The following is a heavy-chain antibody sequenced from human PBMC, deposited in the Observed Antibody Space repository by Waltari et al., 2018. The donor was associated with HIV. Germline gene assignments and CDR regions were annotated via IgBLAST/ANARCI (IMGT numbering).Heavy chain of an antibody. J-gene: IGHJ4*02. CDR3: AGPGYSSSWYDY. D-gene: IGHD6-13*01. Sequence: QVQLVQSGAEVKKPGDSVKVSCKASGYTFTSYAMHWVRQAPGQRLEWMGWFNAGNGNTKYSQKFQGRVTITRDTSASTAYMELSSLRSEDTAVYYCAGPGYSSSWYDYWGQGTLVTVSS. V-gene: IGHV1-3*01. CDR1: GYTFTSYA. CDR2: FNAGNGNT.